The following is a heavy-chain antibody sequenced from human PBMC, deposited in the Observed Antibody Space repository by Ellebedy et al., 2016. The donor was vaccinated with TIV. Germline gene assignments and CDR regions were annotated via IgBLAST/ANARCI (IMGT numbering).Heavy chain of an antibody. V-gene: IGHV4-34*01. J-gene: IGHJ4*02. CDR1: GGSFSGYY. Sequence: MPSETLSLTCAVYGGSFSGYYWSRIRQPPGKGLEWIGEITHSGSTNYNPSLKGRVTISVDTSKNQFSLNLSSVTAADTAVYYGARGLARDYWGQGTLVTVSS. CDR3: ARGLARDY. CDR2: ITHSGST.